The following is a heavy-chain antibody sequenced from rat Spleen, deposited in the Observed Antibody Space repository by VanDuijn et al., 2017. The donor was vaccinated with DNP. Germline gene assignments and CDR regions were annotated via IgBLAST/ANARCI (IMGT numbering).Heavy chain of an antibody. V-gene: IGHV2-16*01. CDR3: ARSGDYSSYYVMDA. D-gene: IGHD1-2*01. Sequence: QVQLKESGPGLVQPSQTLSLTCTVSGFSLTSYGVNWVRQPPGKGLEWIGVIRSGGSTDYNSALKSRLSISRDTSKSQVLLKMNSLQTEDTAMYFCARSGDYSSYYVMDAWGQGASVTVSS. J-gene: IGHJ4*01. CDR1: GFSLTSYG. CDR2: IRSGGST.